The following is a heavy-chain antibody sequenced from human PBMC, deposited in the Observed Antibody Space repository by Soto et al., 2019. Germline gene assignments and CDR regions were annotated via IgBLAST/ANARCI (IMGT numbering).Heavy chain of an antibody. CDR2: ISSSSSYI. D-gene: IGHD1-7*01. J-gene: IGHJ6*03. CDR1: GFTFSSYS. CDR3: ARDPNWNYVRYYYYYMDV. V-gene: IGHV3-21*01. Sequence: PGGSLRLSCAASGFTFSSYSMNWVRQAPGKGLEWVSSISSSSSYIYYADSVKGRFTISRDNAKNSLYLQMNSLRAEDTAVYYCARDPNWNYVRYYYYYMDVWGKGTTVTVSS.